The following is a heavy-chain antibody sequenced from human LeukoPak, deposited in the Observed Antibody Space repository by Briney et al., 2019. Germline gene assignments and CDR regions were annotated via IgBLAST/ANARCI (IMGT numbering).Heavy chain of an antibody. Sequence: EASVKVSCKVSGYTLTELSMHWVRQSPGKGLEWMGGFDPEDGETIYAQKFRGRVTMTEDTSTDTAYMELSSLRSEDTAVYYCATTLTGDPALYWYFDLWGRGTLVTVSS. CDR1: GYTLTELS. D-gene: IGHD7-27*01. CDR2: FDPEDGET. J-gene: IGHJ2*01. V-gene: IGHV1-24*01. CDR3: ATTLTGDPALYWYFDL.